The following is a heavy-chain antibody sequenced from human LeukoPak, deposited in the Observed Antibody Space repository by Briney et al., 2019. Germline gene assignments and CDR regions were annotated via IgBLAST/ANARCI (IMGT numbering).Heavy chain of an antibody. CDR3: ARDTPGGFQH. Sequence: SETLSLTCTVSGGSIRSGDYSWSWIRQPPGKGLEWIGYIYYSGSTYYNPSLKSRVTISGDTSKNQFTLNLSSVTAADTAVYYCARDTPGGFQHWGQGTLVTVSS. V-gene: IGHV4-30-4*02. J-gene: IGHJ1*01. CDR1: GGSIRSGDYS. CDR2: IYYSGST. D-gene: IGHD1-14*01.